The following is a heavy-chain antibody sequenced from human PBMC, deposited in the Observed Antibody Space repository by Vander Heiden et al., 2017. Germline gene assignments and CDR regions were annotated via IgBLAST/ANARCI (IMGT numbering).Heavy chain of an antibody. J-gene: IGHJ4*02. Sequence: EVQLVESGGGLVKPGGSLRLSCAASGFTFSSYSMSWVRQAPGKGLEWVSSISSSSTYIHYADSVKGRFTISRDNAKNSLCLQMNSLRVEDTAVYYCASRGYCGGDNCLHYFDYWGQGTLVTASS. D-gene: IGHD2-15*01. V-gene: IGHV3-21*01. CDR2: ISSSSTYI. CDR3: ASRGYCGGDNCLHYFDY. CDR1: GFTFSSYS.